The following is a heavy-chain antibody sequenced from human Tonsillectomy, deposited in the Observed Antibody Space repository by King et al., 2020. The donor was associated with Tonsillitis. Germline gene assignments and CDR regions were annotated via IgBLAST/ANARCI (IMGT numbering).Heavy chain of an antibody. J-gene: IGHJ6*02. D-gene: IGHD3-22*01. CDR2: IYYSGTT. CDR3: ARLLWNYHDSSGYHYYYGMDV. Sequence: QLQESGPGLVKPSETLSLTCTVSGGSIRSTSYYWVWIRQPPGKGLEWIGTIYYSGTTHYNPSLKSRVTISVDTSKNQFSLKLSSMTAADTAVYYCARLLWNYHDSSGYHYYYGMDVWGQGTTVTVSS. V-gene: IGHV4-39*01. CDR1: GGSIRSTSYY.